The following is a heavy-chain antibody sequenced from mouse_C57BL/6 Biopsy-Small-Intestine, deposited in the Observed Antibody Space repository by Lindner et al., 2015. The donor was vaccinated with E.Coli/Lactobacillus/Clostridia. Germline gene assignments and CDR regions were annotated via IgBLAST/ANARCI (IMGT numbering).Heavy chain of an antibody. CDR3: ARGNLWYLDF. CDR2: SNPYNGDT. CDR1: GYSFTGFF. Sequence: VQLQESGPELVKPGASVKISCKASGYSFTGFFMNWVKQSHGKSLEWIGRSNPYNGDTFYNQKFKGKASLTVDKSSSTAHMELRSLTSEDSAVYFCARGNLWYLDFWGAGTTVTVSS. J-gene: IGHJ1*01. V-gene: IGHV1-20*01.